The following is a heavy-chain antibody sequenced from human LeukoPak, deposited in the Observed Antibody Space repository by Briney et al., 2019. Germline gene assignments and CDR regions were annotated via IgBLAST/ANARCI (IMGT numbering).Heavy chain of an antibody. CDR1: GFTYG. V-gene: IGHV3-30*02. CDR3: GGSGGYYFDY. CDR2: IRYDGSNK. J-gene: IGHJ4*02. Sequence: PGGSLRLSCAASGFTYGMHWVRQAPGKGLEWVAFIRYDGSNKYYADSVKGRFTISRDNSKNTLYLQMNSLRTEDTAVYYCGGSGGYYFDYWGQGTLVTVSS. D-gene: IGHD3-10*01.